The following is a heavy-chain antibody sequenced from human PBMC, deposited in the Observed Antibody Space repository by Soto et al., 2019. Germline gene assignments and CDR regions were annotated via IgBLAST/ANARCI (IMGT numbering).Heavy chain of an antibody. CDR1: GFSLTSGVVG. V-gene: IGHV2-5*01. D-gene: IGHD6-13*01. J-gene: IGHJ6*02. CDR2: IYWNDEQ. Sequence: QITLKESGPPLVKPTQTLTLTCTFSGFSLTSGVVGVCWIRQPPGEALEWLALIYWNDEQYYNPSLRNRLTITRDTSKNQVVLTMTNMDPVATATYYCAHRLPGPSGYDVWGQGTTVTVSS. CDR3: AHRLPGPSGYDV.